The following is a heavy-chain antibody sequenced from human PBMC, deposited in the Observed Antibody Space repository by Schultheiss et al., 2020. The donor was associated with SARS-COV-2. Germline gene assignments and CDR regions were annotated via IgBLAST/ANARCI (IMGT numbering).Heavy chain of an antibody. CDR1: GFTFSSYS. J-gene: IGHJ2*01. D-gene: IGHD2-2*01. CDR3: ARGRYCSSTSCFFYWHFDL. Sequence: GGSLRLSCSASGFTFSSYSMNWVRQAPGRGLEWVSSISSSSSYIYYADSVKGRFTISRDNAKSSLYLEMNSQRVEDTAVYYCARGRYCSSTSCFFYWHFDLWGRGTLVTVSS. V-gene: IGHV3-21*01. CDR2: ISSSSSYI.